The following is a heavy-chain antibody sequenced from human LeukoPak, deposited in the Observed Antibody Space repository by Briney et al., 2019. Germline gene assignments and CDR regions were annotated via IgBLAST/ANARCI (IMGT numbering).Heavy chain of an antibody. J-gene: IGHJ6*03. D-gene: IGHD2-2*01. CDR1: GYTFTSYN. CDR2: MNTNSGNT. CDR3: ARFGGTSRARNYYSYYYMDV. Sequence: ASVKLSFNASGYTFTSYNINWVRQGTGQGLEWMGWMNTNSGNTGYAQKFQGRVAMTRETSISTAYMELSSLRSEDTAVYYCARFGGTSRARNYYSYYYMDVWGKGTTVTVSS. V-gene: IGHV1-8*01.